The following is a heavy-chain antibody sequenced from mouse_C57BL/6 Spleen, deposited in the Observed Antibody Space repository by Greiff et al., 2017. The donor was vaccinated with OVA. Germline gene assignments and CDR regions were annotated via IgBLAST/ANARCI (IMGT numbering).Heavy chain of an antibody. CDR3: ARGDLLRGYFDY. D-gene: IGHD2-1*01. CDR1: GFTFSDYG. Sequence: EVKRVESGGGLVKPGGSLKLSCAASGFTFSDYGMHWVRQAPEKGLEWVAYISSGSSTIYYADTVKGRFTISRDNAKNTLFLQMTSLRSEDTAMYYCARGDLLRGYFDYWGQGTTLTVSS. CDR2: ISSGSSTI. V-gene: IGHV5-17*01. J-gene: IGHJ2*01.